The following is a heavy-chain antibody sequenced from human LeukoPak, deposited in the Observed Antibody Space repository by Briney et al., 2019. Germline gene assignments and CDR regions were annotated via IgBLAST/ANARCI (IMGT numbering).Heavy chain of an antibody. CDR2: INPSSGGT. Sequence: GASVKVSCKASGYTITGYYMHWVRQAPGQGLEWMGWINPSSGGTNYAQKFQGRVTMTRDTSISTAYMELSRLRSDDTAVYYCASLHYGPTPDWFDPWGQGTLVTVSS. V-gene: IGHV1-2*02. CDR1: GYTITGYY. J-gene: IGHJ5*02. CDR3: ASLHYGPTPDWFDP. D-gene: IGHD4-17*01.